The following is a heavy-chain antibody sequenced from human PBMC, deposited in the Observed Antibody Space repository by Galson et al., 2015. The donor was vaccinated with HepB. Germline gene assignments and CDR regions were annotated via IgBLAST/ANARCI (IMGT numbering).Heavy chain of an antibody. CDR1: GFTFSNYN. V-gene: IGHV3-21*01. D-gene: IGHD3-10*01. CDR2: IRSSSSNI. J-gene: IGHJ3*01. Sequence: SLRLSCAASGFTFSNYNMNWVRQAPGKGLEWVSFIRSSSSNIYYADSVKGRFTISRDNAKNSLYLEMNSLRAEDTAVYYCARDYYGSLSACDVWGQGTMVTVSS. CDR3: ARDYYGSLSACDV.